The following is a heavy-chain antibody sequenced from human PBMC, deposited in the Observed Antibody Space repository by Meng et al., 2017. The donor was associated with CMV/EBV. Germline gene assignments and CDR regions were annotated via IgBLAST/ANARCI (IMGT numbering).Heavy chain of an antibody. V-gene: IGHV3-23*01. CDR2: MSGNGCAT. CDR1: GFTFSFFS. D-gene: IGHD3-10*01. Sequence: SGFTFSFFSMSCVRQAPGNGLEWVPHMSGNGCATHYASSVQGRFPLSKDNTKTTLYLQMNGLRAEDTAVYYCAKGKVGGKVLGNFDYWGQGTLVTVSS. J-gene: IGHJ4*02. CDR3: AKGKVGGKVLGNFDY.